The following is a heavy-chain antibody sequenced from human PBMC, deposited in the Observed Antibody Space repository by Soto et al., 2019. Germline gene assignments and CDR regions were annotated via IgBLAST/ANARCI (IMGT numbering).Heavy chain of an antibody. D-gene: IGHD1-26*01. CDR3: AALSGSDHPTTEDYFDY. J-gene: IGHJ4*02. CDR1: GFTFTSSA. CDR2: IVVGSGNT. Sequence: QMQLVQSGPEVKKPGTSVKVSCKASGFTFTSSAVQWVRQARGQRLEWIGWIVVGSGNTNYAQKFQERVTITRDMSTSTASMELSSLRSEDTAVYYCAALSGSDHPTTEDYFDYWGQGTLVTVSS. V-gene: IGHV1-58*01.